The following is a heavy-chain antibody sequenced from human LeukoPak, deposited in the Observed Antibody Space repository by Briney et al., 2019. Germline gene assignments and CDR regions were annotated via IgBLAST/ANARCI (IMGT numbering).Heavy chain of an antibody. J-gene: IGHJ3*02. V-gene: IGHV3-7*01. D-gene: IGHD6-6*01. CDR1: GFTFSSYW. CDR3: ARDLPIAARPGAFDI. Sequence: GGSLRLSCAASGFTFSSYWMSWVRQAPGKGLEWVANIKQDGSEKYYVDSVKGRFTISRDNAKNSLYLQMNSLRAEDTAVYYCARDLPIAARPGAFDIWGQGTMVTVSS. CDR2: IKQDGSEK.